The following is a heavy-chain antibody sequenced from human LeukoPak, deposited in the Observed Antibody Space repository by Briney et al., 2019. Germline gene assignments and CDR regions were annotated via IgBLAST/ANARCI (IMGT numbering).Heavy chain of an antibody. J-gene: IGHJ4*02. CDR2: IIPIFGTA. V-gene: IGHV1-69*13. CDR3: ARAGHDYGAHQEGYFDY. CDR1: GGTFSSYA. D-gene: IGHD4-17*01. Sequence: SVKVSCKASGGTFSSYAISWVRQAPGQGLEWMGGIIPIFGTANYAQKFQGRVTITADESTSTAYMELSSLRSEDTAVYYCARAGHDYGAHQEGYFDYWGQGTLVTVSS.